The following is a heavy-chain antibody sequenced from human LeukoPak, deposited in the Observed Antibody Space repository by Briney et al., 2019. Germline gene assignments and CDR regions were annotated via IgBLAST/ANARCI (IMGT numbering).Heavy chain of an antibody. CDR2: IVVGSGNT. CDR3: AAASNYYDRSNYYSYAMDV. V-gene: IGHV1-58*01. CDR1: GFTFTTSA. Sequence: SVKVSCKASGFTFTTSAVQWVRQARGQRLEWIGWIVVGSGNTNYAQKFQERVTITRDMSTSTVYMDLSSQRSEDTAVYYCAAASNYYDRSNYYSYAMDVWGQGTRSPSP. J-gene: IGHJ6*02. D-gene: IGHD3-22*01.